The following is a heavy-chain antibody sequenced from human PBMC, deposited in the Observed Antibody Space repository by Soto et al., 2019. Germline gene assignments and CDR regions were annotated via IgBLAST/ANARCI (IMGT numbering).Heavy chain of an antibody. J-gene: IGHJ6*02. D-gene: IGHD2-2*01. CDR2: ISGSGGST. V-gene: IGHV3-23*01. CDR3: GPPGYCSSTSCYKSYYYYGMDV. CDR1: GFTFSSYA. Sequence: GGSLRLSCAASGFTFSSYAMSWVRQAPGKGLEWVSAISGSGGSTYYADSVKGRFTISRDNSKNTLYLQMNSLRAEDTAVYYCGPPGYCSSTSCYKSYYYYGMDVWGQGTTVTVSS.